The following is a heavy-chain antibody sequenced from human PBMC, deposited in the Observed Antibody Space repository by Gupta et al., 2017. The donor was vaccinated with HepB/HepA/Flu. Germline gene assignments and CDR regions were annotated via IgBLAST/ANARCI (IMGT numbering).Heavy chain of an antibody. Sequence: EVQLVESGGGLVQPGGSLRLSCAASGFTFSSYDMHWVRQAPGKGLEWVSAIGTAGDTYYPGSVKGRFTISRENAKNSLYLQMNSLRAGDTAVYYCARDALMVRGVNTYYYGMDVWGQGTTVTVSS. CDR3: ARDALMVRGVNTYYYGMDV. CDR1: GFTFSSYD. D-gene: IGHD3-10*01. J-gene: IGHJ6*02. V-gene: IGHV3-13*01. CDR2: IGTAGDT.